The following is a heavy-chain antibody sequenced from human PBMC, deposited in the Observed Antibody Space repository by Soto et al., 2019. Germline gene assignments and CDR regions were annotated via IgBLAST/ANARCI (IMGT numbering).Heavy chain of an antibody. CDR2: INPNSGGT. CDR3: ARGPNGDYVGYYGMDV. CDR1: GYTFTGYY. D-gene: IGHD4-17*01. V-gene: IGHV1-2*04. J-gene: IGHJ6*02. Sequence: GASVKVSCKASGYTFTGYYMHWVRQAPGQGLEWMGWINPNSGGTNYAQKFQGWVTMTRGTSISTAYMELSRLRSDDTAVYYCARGPNGDYVGYYGMDVWGQETTVTVSS.